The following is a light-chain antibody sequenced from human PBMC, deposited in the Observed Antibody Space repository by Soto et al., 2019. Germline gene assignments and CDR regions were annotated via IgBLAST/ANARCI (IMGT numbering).Light chain of an antibody. V-gene: IGLV2-8*01. CDR3: ASYAGNIWV. Sequence: QSALTQPPSASGSPGQSVTISCTATSYVSWYQQHPGKAPRLIIYELTKRPSGVPDRFSGSTSGNTASLTVSGLQADDEADYYCASYAGNIWVFGRGTKLTVL. J-gene: IGLJ3*02. CDR1: SY. CDR2: ELT.